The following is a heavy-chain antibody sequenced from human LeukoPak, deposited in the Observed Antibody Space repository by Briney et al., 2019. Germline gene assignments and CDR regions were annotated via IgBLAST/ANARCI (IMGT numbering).Heavy chain of an antibody. CDR3: AKPNHPYSSGRYFDY. V-gene: IGHV4-59*08. CDR2: IYYSGST. CDR1: GGSISSYY. D-gene: IGHD6-19*01. J-gene: IGHJ4*02. Sequence: SETLSLTCTVSGGSISSYYWSWIRQPPGKGLEWIGYIYYSGSTNYNPSLKSRVTISVDTSKNQFSLKLSSATAADTAVYYCAKPNHPYSSGRYFDYWGQGTLVTVSS.